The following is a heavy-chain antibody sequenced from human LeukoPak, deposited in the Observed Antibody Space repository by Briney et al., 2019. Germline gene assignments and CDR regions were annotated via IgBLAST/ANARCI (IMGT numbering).Heavy chain of an antibody. CDR2: ISSSSRYI. V-gene: IGHV3-21*04. CDR3: ASPSIPYSSSPGAMGY. J-gene: IGHJ4*02. CDR1: GFTFSSYS. Sequence: GGSLRLSCAASGFTFSSYSMNWVRQAPGKGLEWVSSISSSSRYIYYADSVKGRFTISRDNSKNTLYLQMNSLRAEDTAVYYCASPSIPYSSSPGAMGYWGQGTPVTVSS. D-gene: IGHD6-13*01.